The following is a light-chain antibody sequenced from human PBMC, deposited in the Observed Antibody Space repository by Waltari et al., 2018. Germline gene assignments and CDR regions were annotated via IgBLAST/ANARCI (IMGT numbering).Light chain of an antibody. CDR2: DAS. CDR1: QIISSW. J-gene: IGKJ1*01. CDR3: QQYNSYWT. Sequence: DIQMTQSPSTLSASVVDRVTITCRASQIISSWLAWYQQKPGKAPKLLIYDASSLESGVPSRFSGSGSGTEFTLTISSLQPDDFATYYCQQYNSYWTFGQGTKVEIK. V-gene: IGKV1-5*01.